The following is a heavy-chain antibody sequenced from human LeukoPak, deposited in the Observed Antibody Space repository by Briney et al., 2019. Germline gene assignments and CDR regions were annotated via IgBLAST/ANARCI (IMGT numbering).Heavy chain of an antibody. V-gene: IGHV3-23*01. CDR1: GFTFSSYA. J-gene: IGHJ4*02. Sequence: PGGSLRLSCAASGFTFSSYAMSWVRKAPGKGLEWVSAISGSGGSPYYADSVKGRFTISRDNSKNTLYLQMNSLRAEDTAVYYCARDLGGNIYDSSGYSPGPFDYWGQGALVTVSS. CDR2: ISGSGGSP. D-gene: IGHD3-22*01. CDR3: ARDLGGNIYDSSGYSPGPFDY.